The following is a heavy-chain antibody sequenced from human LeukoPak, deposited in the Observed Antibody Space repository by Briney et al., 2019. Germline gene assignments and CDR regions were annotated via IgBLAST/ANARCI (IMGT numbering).Heavy chain of an antibody. D-gene: IGHD6-13*01. J-gene: IGHJ4*02. Sequence: GRSLRLSCAASGFTFSSYGMHWVRQAPGKGLEWVAVISYDGSNKYYADSVKGRFTISRDNSKNTLYLQMNSLRAEDTAVYYCAKDQQGFDYWGQGTLVTVSS. CDR3: AKDQQGFDY. CDR2: ISYDGSNK. CDR1: GFTFSSYG. V-gene: IGHV3-30*18.